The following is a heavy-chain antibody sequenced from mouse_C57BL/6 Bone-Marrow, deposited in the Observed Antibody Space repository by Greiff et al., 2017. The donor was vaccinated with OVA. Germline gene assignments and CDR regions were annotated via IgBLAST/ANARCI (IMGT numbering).Heavy chain of an antibody. J-gene: IGHJ3*01. V-gene: IGHV1-69*01. CDR1: GYTFTSYW. CDR3: ARRGGLDGYSAWFAY. Sequence: QVQLQQPGAELVMPGASVKLSCKASGYTFTSYWMHWVKQRPGQGLEWIGELDPSDSYTNYNQKFKGKSTLTVDKSSSTAYMQLSSLTSEDTAVYYCARRGGLDGYSAWFAYWGQGTLVTVSA. CDR2: LDPSDSYT. D-gene: IGHD2-3*01.